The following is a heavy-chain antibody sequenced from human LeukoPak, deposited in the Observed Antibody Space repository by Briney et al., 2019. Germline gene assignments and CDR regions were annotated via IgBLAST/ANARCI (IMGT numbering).Heavy chain of an antibody. V-gene: IGHV1-69*05. J-gene: IGHJ4*02. CDR3: ARCKYRSSSEFDY. Sequence: GASVKVSGMASGGTFSSYAISWVRQAPGQGLEWMGGTIPIFGTANYAQKFQGRVTITTDESTSTAYMELSSLRSEDTAVYYCARCKYRSSSEFDYWGQGTLVTVSS. CDR2: TIPIFGTA. CDR1: GGTFSSYA. D-gene: IGHD6-6*01.